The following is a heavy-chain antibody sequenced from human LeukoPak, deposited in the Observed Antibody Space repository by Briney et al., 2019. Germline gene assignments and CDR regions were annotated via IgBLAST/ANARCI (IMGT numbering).Heavy chain of an antibody. CDR2: ISYDGSNK. Sequence: GRSLRLSRAASGFTFSSYAMHWVRQAPGKGLEWVAVISYDGSNKYYADSVKGRFTISRDNSENTLYLQMNSLRADDTAVYYCARDSGERGSGSYLIAYWGQGTLVTVSS. CDR1: GFTFSSYA. CDR3: ARDSGERGSGSYLIAY. J-gene: IGHJ4*02. D-gene: IGHD3-10*01. V-gene: IGHV3-30*04.